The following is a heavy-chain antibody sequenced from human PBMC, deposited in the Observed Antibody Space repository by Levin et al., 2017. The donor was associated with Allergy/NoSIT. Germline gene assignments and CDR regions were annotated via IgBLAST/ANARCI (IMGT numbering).Heavy chain of an antibody. J-gene: IGHJ6*01. V-gene: IGHV3-9*01. CDR2: ITWNSGSI. CDR1: GFTFDDYA. CDR3: AKTVDWGQEYFRYCGMDD. D-gene: IGHD3/OR15-3a*01. Sequence: PGGSLRLSCAASGFTFDDYAMHWVRQVPGKDLEWVSGITWNSGSITYADSVKGRFTISRDNAKNSLYLQMNSLRAEDTAVYYCAKTVDWGQEYFRYCGMDDWRQGTTVTVSS.